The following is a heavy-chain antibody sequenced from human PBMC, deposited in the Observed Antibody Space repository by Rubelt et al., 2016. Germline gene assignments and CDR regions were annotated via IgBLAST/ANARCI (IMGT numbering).Heavy chain of an antibody. CDR2: IFHSGST. CDR1: GYSITRHYF. Sequence: QVQLQESGPGLVKPSETLSLTCTVSGYSITRHYFWSWIRQPPGKGLEWIGSIFHSGSTYYNPSLKVVVTISVDTSRNQFSLKLSSVTAADTAVYYCARAEKAVAGTFRFDHWGQGTRVTVSS. D-gene: IGHD6-19*01. CDR3: ARAEKAVAGTFRFDH. J-gene: IGHJ4*02. V-gene: IGHV4-38-2*02.